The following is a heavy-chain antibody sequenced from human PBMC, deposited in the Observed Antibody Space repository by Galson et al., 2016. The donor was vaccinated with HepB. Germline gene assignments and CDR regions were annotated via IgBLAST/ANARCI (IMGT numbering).Heavy chain of an antibody. CDR1: GFTFRNHQ. CDR3: ARDLSGPDR. V-gene: IGHV3-74*01. Sequence: SLRLSCAVSGFTFRNHQMHWIRQVPGKGLMWVARIEGDGTRPIYAASVEGRFIVSSDSAENTVYLQMNRLRAEDMALYYCARDLSGPDRWGQGTLVTVSP. CDR2: IEGDGTRP. J-gene: IGHJ5*02.